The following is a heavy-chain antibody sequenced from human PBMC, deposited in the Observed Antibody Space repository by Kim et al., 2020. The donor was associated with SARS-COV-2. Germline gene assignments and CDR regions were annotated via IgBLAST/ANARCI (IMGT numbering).Heavy chain of an antibody. CDR3: TRDHYYGSGTGGLDV. V-gene: IGHV3-66*01. Sequence: TVKGRFTNSRDNSKNTLYLPMNSLRAEDTAVYYCTRDHYYGSGTGGLDVWGQGTTVTVSS. J-gene: IGHJ6*02. D-gene: IGHD3-10*01.